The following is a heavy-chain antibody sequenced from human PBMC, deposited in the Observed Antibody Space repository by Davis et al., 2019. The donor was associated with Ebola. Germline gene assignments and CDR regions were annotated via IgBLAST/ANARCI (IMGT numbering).Heavy chain of an antibody. J-gene: IGHJ3*02. CDR2: ISNSGADT. V-gene: IGHV3-23*01. CDR3: SKDVNKAGWCDAFDI. Sequence: GESLKSSCAASGFTFSTYAMSWVRQAPGKGLEWVSSISNSGADTYYADSVRGRFTISRDHSKNTPYLQMNSLRAEDTAVYYCSKDVNKAGWCDAFDIWGQGTMVTVSS. D-gene: IGHD6-19*01. CDR1: GFTFSTYA.